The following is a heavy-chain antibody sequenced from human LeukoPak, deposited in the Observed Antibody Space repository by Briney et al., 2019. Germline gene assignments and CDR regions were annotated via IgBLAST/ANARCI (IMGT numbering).Heavy chain of an antibody. Sequence: PGGSLRLSCAASGFTFSSYWMSWVRQAPGKGLEGVAVISYDGSNKYYADSVKGRFTISRDNSKNTLYLQMNSLRAEDTAVYYCARAGSGYEDGWFDPWGQGTLVTVSS. J-gene: IGHJ5*02. CDR3: ARAGSGYEDGWFDP. D-gene: IGHD5-12*01. CDR2: ISYDGSNK. CDR1: GFTFSSYW. V-gene: IGHV3-30*03.